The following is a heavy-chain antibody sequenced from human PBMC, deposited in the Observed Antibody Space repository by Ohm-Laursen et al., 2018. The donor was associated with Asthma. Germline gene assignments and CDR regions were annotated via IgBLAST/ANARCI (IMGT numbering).Heavy chain of an antibody. J-gene: IGHJ4*02. Sequence: SLRLSCAASGFTLSSYGMHWVRQAPGKGLEWVAVIWYDGSNKYYADSVKGRFTISRDNSKNTLYLQMNSLRAEDTAVYYCARSYYYGSGSYSGFYYWGQGTLVTVSS. V-gene: IGHV3-33*01. CDR1: GFTLSSYG. D-gene: IGHD3-10*01. CDR2: IWYDGSNK. CDR3: ARSYYYGSGSYSGFYY.